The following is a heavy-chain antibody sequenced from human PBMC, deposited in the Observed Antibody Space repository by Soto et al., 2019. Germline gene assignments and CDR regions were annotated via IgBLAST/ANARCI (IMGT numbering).Heavy chain of an antibody. D-gene: IGHD6-19*01. CDR3: ARDLGGIGSGWYVAGPGFDY. V-gene: IGHV3-30-3*01. CDR1: GFTFSSYA. J-gene: IGHJ4*02. CDR2: ISYDGSNK. Sequence: GGSLRLSCAASGFTFSSYAMHWVRQAPGKGLEWVAVISYDGSNKYYADSVKGRFTISRDNSKNTLYLQMNSLRAEDTAVYYCARDLGGIGSGWYVAGPGFDYWGQGTLVTVSS.